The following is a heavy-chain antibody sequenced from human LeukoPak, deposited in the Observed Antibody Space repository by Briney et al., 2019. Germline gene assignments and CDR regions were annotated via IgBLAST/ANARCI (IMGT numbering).Heavy chain of an antibody. CDR1: GGSISSYY. CDR2: IYYSGST. V-gene: IGHV4-59*01. J-gene: IGHJ6*03. Sequence: SEALSLTCTVSGGSISSYYWSWIRQPPGKGLEWIGYIYYSGSTNYNPSLKSRVTISVDTSKNQFSLKLSSVTAADTAVYYCARQISYYYYMDVWGKGTTVTVSS. D-gene: IGHD2-15*01. CDR3: ARQISYYYYMDV.